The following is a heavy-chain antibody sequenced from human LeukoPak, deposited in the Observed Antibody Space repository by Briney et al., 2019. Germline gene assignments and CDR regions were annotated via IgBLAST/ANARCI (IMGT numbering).Heavy chain of an antibody. V-gene: IGHV4-59*01. D-gene: IGHD2-21*02. J-gene: IGHJ6*03. CDR1: GGSISSYY. CDR2: TYYSGST. CDR3: ARRVIVVVTAGYYYYMDV. Sequence: PSETLSLTCTVSGGSISSYYWSWIRQPPGKGLEWIGYTYYSGSTNYNPSLKSRVTISVDTSKNQFSLKLSSVTAADTAVYYCARRVIVVVTAGYYYYMDVWGKGTTVTVSS.